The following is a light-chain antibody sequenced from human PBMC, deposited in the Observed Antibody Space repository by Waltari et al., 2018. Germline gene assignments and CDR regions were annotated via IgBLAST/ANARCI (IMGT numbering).Light chain of an antibody. J-gene: IGKJ3*01. V-gene: IGKV3-20*01. Sequence: EIVLTQSPGTLSLSPGERATLSCRASQSVSRNYLAWYQQKPGQAPRLHIYDASSRATGIPDRFSGSGSGTDFTLTISRLEPEDFAVYFCQQYGSSYTFGPGTKVHIK. CDR2: DAS. CDR3: QQYGSSYT. CDR1: QSVSRNY.